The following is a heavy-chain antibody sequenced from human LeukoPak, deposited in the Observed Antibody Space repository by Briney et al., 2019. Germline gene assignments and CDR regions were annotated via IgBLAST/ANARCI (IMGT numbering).Heavy chain of an antibody. CDR3: AGGYALYSGRYIDFDY. CDR2: INPNNGGT. V-gene: IGHV1-2*02. Sequence: ASVKVSFKASGYTFTGHYMHWVRQAPGQGLEWMGWINPNNGGTNYAQKFQGRVTMTRDTSISTAYMELSRLRSDDTAVYYCAGGYALYSGRYIDFDYWGQGTLVTVSS. D-gene: IGHD1-26*01. J-gene: IGHJ4*02. CDR1: GYTFTGHY.